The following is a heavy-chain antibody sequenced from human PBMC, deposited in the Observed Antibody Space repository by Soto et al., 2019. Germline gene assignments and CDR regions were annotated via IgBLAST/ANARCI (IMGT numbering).Heavy chain of an antibody. CDR2: IYYSGST. CDR1: GGSISSYY. CDR3: ARQGIAAADSYYYYYYMDV. D-gene: IGHD6-13*01. J-gene: IGHJ6*03. V-gene: IGHV4-59*08. Sequence: PSGTLSLTCTVSGGSISSYYWSWIRQPPGKGLEWIGYIYYSGSTNYNPSLKSRVTISVDTSKNQFSLKLSSVTAADTAVYYCARQGIAAADSYYYYYYMDVCGKGTTVTVSS.